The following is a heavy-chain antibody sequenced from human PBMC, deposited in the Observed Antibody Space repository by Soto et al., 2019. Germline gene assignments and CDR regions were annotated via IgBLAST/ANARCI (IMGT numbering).Heavy chain of an antibody. D-gene: IGHD3-22*01. CDR3: ARAYYYDSSGYLRD. V-gene: IGHV4-38-2*01. J-gene: IGHJ4*02. Sequence: SETLSLTCAVSGYSISSAYYWAWIRQPPGKGLEWIGHIYRNGMTYYNPSLNGRVIIAVDTSKNQFSLKLTSVTAADTAVYYCARAYYYDSSGYLRDWGQGTLVTV. CDR2: IYRNGMT. CDR1: GYSISSAYY.